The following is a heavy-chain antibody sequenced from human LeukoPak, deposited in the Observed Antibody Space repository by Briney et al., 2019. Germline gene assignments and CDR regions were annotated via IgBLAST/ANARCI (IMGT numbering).Heavy chain of an antibody. CDR3: ARDIDRVFNWFDP. Sequence: ASVKVSCKASGYIFTTYAMHWVRQAPGQRLEWMGWINAGNGNTKYSQKFQGRVTITRDTSASTVYMELSSLTSEDTAVYYCARDIDRVFNWFDPWGQGTLVTVSS. CDR1: GYIFTTYA. J-gene: IGHJ5*02. V-gene: IGHV1-3*01. D-gene: IGHD6-13*01. CDR2: INAGNGNT.